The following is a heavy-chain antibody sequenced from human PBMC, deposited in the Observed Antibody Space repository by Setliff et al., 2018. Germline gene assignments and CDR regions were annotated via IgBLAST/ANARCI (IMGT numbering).Heavy chain of an antibody. V-gene: IGHV3-33*01. D-gene: IGHD1-26*01. Sequence: SLRLSCVASGFTFKNYGMHWVRQAPGKGLEWVAVIWYDGNNKDHADSVKGRFTISRDNSKNTLYLQMDSLRVEDTAVYYCARDRGGASTRDHWGQGTLVTVSS. CDR1: GFTFKNYG. CDR2: IWYDGNNK. CDR3: ARDRGGASTRDH. J-gene: IGHJ4*02.